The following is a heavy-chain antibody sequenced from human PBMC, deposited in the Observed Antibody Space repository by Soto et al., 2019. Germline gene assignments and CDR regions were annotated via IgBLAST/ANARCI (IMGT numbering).Heavy chain of an antibody. CDR1: GVTFTSSA. CDR2: IVVGSGNT. V-gene: IGHV1-58*02. J-gene: IGHJ6*04. D-gene: IGHD2-2*01. Sequence: SVKVSCKDSGVTFTSSAMQWVRQARGQRLEWIGWIVVGSGNTNYAQKFQERVTITRDMSTSTAYMELSSLRSEDTDVYYCAPSTSCLMDVWGKGTTVTVSP. CDR3: APSTSCLMDV.